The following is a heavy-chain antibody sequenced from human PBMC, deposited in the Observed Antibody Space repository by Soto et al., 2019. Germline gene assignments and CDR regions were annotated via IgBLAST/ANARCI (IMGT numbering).Heavy chain of an antibody. CDR2: IVVGSGNT. CDR1: GFTFTSSA. V-gene: IGHV1-58*01. D-gene: IGHD2-21*01. CDR3: AAEGRCGGDCYDY. J-gene: IGHJ4*02. Sequence: QMQLVQSGPEVKKPGTSVKVSCKASGFTFTSSAVQWVRQARGQRLEWIGWIVVGSGNTNYAQKFQERVTITRDMSTSTADMELSSLRSEDTAVYYCAAEGRCGGDCYDYWGQGTLVTVSS.